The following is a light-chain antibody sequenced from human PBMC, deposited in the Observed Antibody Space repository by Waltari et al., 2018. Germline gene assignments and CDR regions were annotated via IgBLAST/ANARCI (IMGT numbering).Light chain of an antibody. CDR2: DVN. CDR1: TTHVGGYTY. V-gene: IGLV2-11*02. J-gene: IGLJ2*01. CDR3: CSYAGSHTFVV. Sequence: QSALTQPRPASGSPGPSVTTSCPGTTTHVGGYTYLSWYQQYAGKVPKLMIYDVNKRPSGVPDRFSGSKSGNTASLTISGLQAEDEADYYCCSYAGSHTFVVFGGGTKLTVL.